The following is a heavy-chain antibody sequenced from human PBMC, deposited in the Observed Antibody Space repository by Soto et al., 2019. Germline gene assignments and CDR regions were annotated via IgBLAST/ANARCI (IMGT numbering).Heavy chain of an antibody. CDR1: GYTFTSYG. J-gene: IGHJ4*02. CDR3: ARDNGYESDY. V-gene: IGHV1-18*01. CDR2: SSAYNGNT. Sequence: QVQLVQSGAEVKKPGASVKVSCKASGYTFTSYGISWVRQAPGQGIEWMGWSSAYNGNTNYAQNIQGRDTRTTDESTSTAYMELRSIRSDDTAVYYWARDNGYESDYWGQGTLVTVSS. D-gene: IGHD5-12*01.